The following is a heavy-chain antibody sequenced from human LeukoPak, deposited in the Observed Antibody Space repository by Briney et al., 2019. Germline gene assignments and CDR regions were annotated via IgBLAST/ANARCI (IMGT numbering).Heavy chain of an antibody. V-gene: IGHV4-59*01. J-gene: IGHJ6*02. Sequence: SETLSPTCTVSGGSISSYYWSWIRQPPGKGLEWIGYIYYSGSTNYNPSLKSRVTISVDTSKNQFSLKLSSVTAADTAVYYCARAPPYYDFWSGYSYYYYGMDVWGQGTTVTVSS. CDR1: GGSISSYY. D-gene: IGHD3-3*01. CDR2: IYYSGST. CDR3: ARAPPYYDFWSGYSYYYYGMDV.